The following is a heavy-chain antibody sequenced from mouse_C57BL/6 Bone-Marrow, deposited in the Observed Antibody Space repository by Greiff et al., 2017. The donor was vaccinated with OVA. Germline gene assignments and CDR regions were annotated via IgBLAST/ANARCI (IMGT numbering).Heavy chain of an antibody. CDR2: IDPETGGT. D-gene: IGHD2-4*01. J-gene: IGHJ1*03. V-gene: IGHV1-15*01. Sequence: SGAELVRPGASVTLSCKASGYTFTDYEMHWVKQTPVHGLEWIGAIDPETGGTASNQKFKGKALMTADQSSNTAYMELRILTSEDSAVYYFTGDYYWYVYVWGTGTTVTVSS. CDR3: TGDYYWYVYV. CDR1: GYTFTDYE.